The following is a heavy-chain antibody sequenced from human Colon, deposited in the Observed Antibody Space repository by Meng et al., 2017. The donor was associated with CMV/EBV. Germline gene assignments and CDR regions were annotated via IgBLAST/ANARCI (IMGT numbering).Heavy chain of an antibody. J-gene: IGHJ4*02. V-gene: IGHV4-38-2*02. CDR3: ARVVYYGSGSFK. D-gene: IGHD3-10*01. Sequence: GSLRLSCNVSGYSISSGFYWAWIRQPPGKGLEWIAQIYHTGTTLYNPSLKTRVTMSVDTSKNQFSLTLTAVTAADTAVYYCARVVYYGSGSFKWGQGTLVTVSS. CDR2: IYHTGTT. CDR1: GYSISSGFY.